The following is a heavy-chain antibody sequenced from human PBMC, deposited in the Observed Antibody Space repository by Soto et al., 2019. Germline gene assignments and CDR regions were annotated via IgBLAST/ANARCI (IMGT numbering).Heavy chain of an antibody. J-gene: IGHJ4*02. V-gene: IGHV3-30*18. D-gene: IGHD5-18*01. Sequence: QVQLVESGGGVVQPGRSLRLSCAASGFTFSSYGMHWVRQAPGKGLEWVAVISYDGSNKYYADSVKGRFTISRDNSKNTLYLQMNSLRAEDTAVYYCAKDLGYSYGAPADYWGQGILVTVSS. CDR1: GFTFSSYG. CDR2: ISYDGSNK. CDR3: AKDLGYSYGAPADY.